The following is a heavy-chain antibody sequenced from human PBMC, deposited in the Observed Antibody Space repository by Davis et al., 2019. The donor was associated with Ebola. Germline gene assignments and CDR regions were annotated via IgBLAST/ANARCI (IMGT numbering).Heavy chain of an antibody. D-gene: IGHD2-2*01. V-gene: IGHV3-30-3*01. J-gene: IGHJ6*03. CDR1: GFTFSSYA. Sequence: PGGSLRLSCAASGFTFSSYAMHWVRQAPGKGLEWVAVISYDGSNKYYADSVKGRFTISRDNSKNTLYLQMNSLRAEDTAVYYCARDQDCSSTSCYYYYYYYMDVWGKGTTVTVSS. CDR3: ARDQDCSSTSCYYYYYYYMDV. CDR2: ISYDGSNK.